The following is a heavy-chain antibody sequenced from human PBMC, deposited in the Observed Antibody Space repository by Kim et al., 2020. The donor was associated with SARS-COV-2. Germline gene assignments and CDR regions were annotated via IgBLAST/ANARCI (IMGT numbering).Heavy chain of an antibody. V-gene: IGHV3-30*02. CDR3: AKASVDTKDGCHFDP. D-gene: IGHD3-10*01. Sequence: GGSLRLSCAASGFSFRSFGLHWVRQAPGKGPEWVAYISYDASAKFYAASEKGRFTISRDNYKNTLYLKTNSLRDDDTAVFYSAKASVDTKDGCHFDPLG. CDR1: GFSFRSFG. CDR2: ISYDASAK. J-gene: IGHJ2*01.